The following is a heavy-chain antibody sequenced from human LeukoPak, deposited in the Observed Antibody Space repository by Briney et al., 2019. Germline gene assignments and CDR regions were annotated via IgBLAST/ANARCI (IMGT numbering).Heavy chain of an antibody. CDR2: ISPDGTTT. Sequence: GGSLRLSCAASGFTFDDYAMHWVRQAPGKGLVWLSRISPDGTTTNYADSVKGRFTISRDNAKNTLYLQMNSLRDEDTAVYYCASDVAYKFDYWGQGTLVTFSS. D-gene: IGHD5-24*01. J-gene: IGHJ4*02. CDR3: ASDVAYKFDY. V-gene: IGHV3-74*01. CDR1: GFTFDDYA.